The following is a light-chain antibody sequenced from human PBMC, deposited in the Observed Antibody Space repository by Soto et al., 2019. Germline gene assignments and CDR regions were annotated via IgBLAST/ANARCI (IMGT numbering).Light chain of an antibody. CDR3: VSYTSRTNLVV. V-gene: IGLV2-14*03. J-gene: IGLJ2*01. CDR2: DVR. Sequence: QSALIQPASVSGSPGQSITISCTGTHSDVGGFDYDSWFQQYPGRAPKLLIFDVRDRPSGVSNRFSGSKSGATASLTISGLQADDEADYYCVSYTSRTNLVVFGTGTKLTVL. CDR1: HSDVGGFDY.